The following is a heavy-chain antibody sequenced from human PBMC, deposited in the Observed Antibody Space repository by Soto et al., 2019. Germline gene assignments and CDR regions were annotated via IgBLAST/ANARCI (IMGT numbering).Heavy chain of an antibody. V-gene: IGHV4-31*03. J-gene: IGHJ5*02. D-gene: IGHD2-21*01. CDR2: IYVTGAV. CDR3: ARLRIATNNYKWFDP. CDR1: GAALNSGNYY. Sequence: SETLSLTCIVSGAALNSGNYYWSWIRQVPGKGLEWIGHIYVTGAVDYNPSLRDRITISQDTSERQFSLNLRLVTAADTAVYYCARLRIATNNYKWFDPWGQGTLVTV.